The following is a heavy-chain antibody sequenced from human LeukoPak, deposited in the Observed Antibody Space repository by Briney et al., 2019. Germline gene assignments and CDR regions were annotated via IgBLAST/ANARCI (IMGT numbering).Heavy chain of an antibody. CDR2: ISSSSSYI. Sequence: GGSLRLSCAVSGFTFSSYSMNWVRQAPRKGLEWVSSISSSSSYIYYADSVKGRFTMSRDNAKNTLYLQMNSLRAEDTAVYYCARDRPEDIVVVPAAYYYYYYMDVWGKGTTVTVSS. CDR1: GFTFSSYS. CDR3: ARDRPEDIVVVPAAYYYYYYMDV. J-gene: IGHJ6*03. D-gene: IGHD2-2*01. V-gene: IGHV3-21*01.